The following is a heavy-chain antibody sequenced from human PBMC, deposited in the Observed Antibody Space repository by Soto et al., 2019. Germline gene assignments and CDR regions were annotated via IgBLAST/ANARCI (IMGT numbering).Heavy chain of an antibody. CDR3: ARVGYCSNGVCYLLDP. J-gene: IGHJ5*02. CDR2: LYYSGST. CDR1: GGSISSYY. V-gene: IGHV4-59*01. D-gene: IGHD2-8*01. Sequence: SETLSLTCTVSGGSISSYYWSWIRQPPGKGLEWIGYLYYSGSTNYNPSLKSRVTISVDTSKNQFSLKLSSVTAADTAVYYCARVGYCSNGVCYLLDPWGQGTLVTVSS.